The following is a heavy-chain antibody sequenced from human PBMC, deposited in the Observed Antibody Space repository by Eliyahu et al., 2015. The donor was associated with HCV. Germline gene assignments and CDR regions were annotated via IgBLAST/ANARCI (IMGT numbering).Heavy chain of an antibody. D-gene: IGHD6-19*01. Sequence: QVQLQESGPGLVKPSETLSLTCXVXGGXXSTYYWSWIRQPPGKGLEWIGYMXYSGSTNYNPSLKSRXTISLXTSKNQFSLNLTTVTAADTAVYYCASGGGGIAVAGTGGWFDPWGQGTLVTVSS. V-gene: IGHV4-59*01. CDR2: MXYSGST. CDR1: GGXXSTYY. CDR3: ASGGGGIAVAGTGGWFDP. J-gene: IGHJ5*02.